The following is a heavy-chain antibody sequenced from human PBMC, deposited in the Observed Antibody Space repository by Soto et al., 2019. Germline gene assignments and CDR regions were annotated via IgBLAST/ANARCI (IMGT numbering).Heavy chain of an antibody. CDR1: GYPFTSYG. CDR3: ARDRRIAVAGLLHY. Sequence: QVQLVQSGAEVKKPGASVKVSCKTSGYPFTSYGINWVRQAPGQGPEWMGWISAYNGKTSYTQKFQGRVTMTTDTSTSTAYMELRSLRSDDTAVHYCARDRRIAVAGLLHYWGQGTLVTVSS. V-gene: IGHV1-18*01. J-gene: IGHJ4*02. CDR2: ISAYNGKT. D-gene: IGHD6-19*01.